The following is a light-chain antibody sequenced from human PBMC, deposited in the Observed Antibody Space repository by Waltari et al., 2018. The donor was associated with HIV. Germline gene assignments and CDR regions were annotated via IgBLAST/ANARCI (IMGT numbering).Light chain of an antibody. CDR3: QQYYSTWT. V-gene: IGKV4-1*01. CDR1: QNVLYSSDNKNY. J-gene: IGKJ1*01. Sequence: DIVLTQSPDSLAVPLGERATITCKSSQNVLYSSDNKNYLAWFQQKPGQPPKLLFYWASTRESGVPDRFTGSGSGTHFTLTITSMQAEDVAVYFCQQYYSTWTFGQGTKVEIK. CDR2: WAS.